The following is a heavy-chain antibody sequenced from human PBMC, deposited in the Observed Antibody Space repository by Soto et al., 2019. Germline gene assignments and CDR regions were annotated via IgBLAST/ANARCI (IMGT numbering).Heavy chain of an antibody. J-gene: IGHJ6*02. CDR1: GFTFSSYG. Sequence: GGSLRLSCAASGFTFSSYGMHWVRQAPGKGLEWVAVISYDGSNKYYADSVKGRFTISRDNSKNTLYLQMNSLRAEDTAVYYCANAYYYDSSGYSPDVWGQGTTVTVSS. CDR3: ANAYYYDSSGYSPDV. D-gene: IGHD3-22*01. CDR2: ISYDGSNK. V-gene: IGHV3-30*18.